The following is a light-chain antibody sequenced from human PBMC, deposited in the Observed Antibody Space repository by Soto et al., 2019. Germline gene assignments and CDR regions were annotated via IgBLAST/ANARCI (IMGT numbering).Light chain of an antibody. V-gene: IGKV1-39*01. CDR2: AAS. Sequence: DIQMTQSPSSLSASVGDRVTITCRASQSISTYLNWYQQKPGKAPKLLIYAASRLQSGVPSRFSGSGSGTDFTLTISSLQPEDFATYRCQQSNIIPRGFTFGLGTKVDIK. J-gene: IGKJ3*01. CDR1: QSISTY. CDR3: QQSNIIPRGFT.